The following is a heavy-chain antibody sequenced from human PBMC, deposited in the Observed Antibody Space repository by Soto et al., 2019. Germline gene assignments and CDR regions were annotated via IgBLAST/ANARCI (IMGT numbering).Heavy chain of an antibody. Sequence: PSETLSLTCAVSGGSISSGGYSWSWIRQPPGKGLEWIGYIYHSGSTYYNPSLKSRVTISVDRSRNQFSLKLSSVTAADTNVYYCATSIAARGGMDVWGQGTTVTVSS. V-gene: IGHV4-30-2*01. CDR1: GGSISSGGYS. CDR2: IYHSGST. J-gene: IGHJ6*02. CDR3: ATSIAARGGMDV. D-gene: IGHD6-6*01.